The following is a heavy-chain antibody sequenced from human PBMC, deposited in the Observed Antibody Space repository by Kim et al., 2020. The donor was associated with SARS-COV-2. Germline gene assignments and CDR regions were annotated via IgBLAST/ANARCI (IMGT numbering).Heavy chain of an antibody. CDR3: ATLLGHCSSTSCYQFDY. CDR1: GYSFTSYW. Sequence: GESLQISCKGSGYSFTSYWISWVRQMPGKGLEWMGRIDPSDSYTNYSPSFQGHVTISADKSISTAYLQWSSLKASDTAMYYCATLLGHCSSTSCYQFDYWGQGTLVTVSS. J-gene: IGHJ4*02. D-gene: IGHD2-2*01. CDR2: IDPSDSYT. V-gene: IGHV5-10-1*01.